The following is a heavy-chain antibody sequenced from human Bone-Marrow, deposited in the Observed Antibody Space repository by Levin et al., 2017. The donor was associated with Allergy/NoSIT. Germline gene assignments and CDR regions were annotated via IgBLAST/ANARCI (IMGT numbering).Heavy chain of an antibody. CDR1: GFSFRSHS. Sequence: PGGSLRLSCAASGFSFRSHSMNWVRQAPGKGPECVSSFTSSGYIYYAHSVKGRFTISRDDVKNSLFLDMNSLRVDDTAVYYCARVDSGTYYGSVDYWGQGTLVTVSS. D-gene: IGHD1-26*01. J-gene: IGHJ4*02. CDR3: ARVDSGTYYGSVDY. V-gene: IGHV3-21*01. CDR2: FTSSGYI.